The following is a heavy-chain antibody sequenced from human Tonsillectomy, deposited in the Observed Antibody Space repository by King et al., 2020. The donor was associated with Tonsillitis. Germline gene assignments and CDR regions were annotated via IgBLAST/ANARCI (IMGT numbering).Heavy chain of an antibody. CDR2: ISYSGKT. Sequence: VQLQESGPGLVKPSETLSLTCTVSGASVSSYFWSWIRQPPGKELEWIGYISYSGKTDYNPSLKSRVTISVDTSKNQFSLNVNYVTAADTAIYYCASTWAMAPFDFWGQGTLVTVSS. CDR3: ASTWAMAPFDF. J-gene: IGHJ4*02. V-gene: IGHV4-59*02. CDR1: GASVSSYF. D-gene: IGHD5-18*01.